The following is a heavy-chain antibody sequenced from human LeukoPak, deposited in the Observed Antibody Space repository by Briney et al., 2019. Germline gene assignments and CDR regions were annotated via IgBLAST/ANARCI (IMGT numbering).Heavy chain of an antibody. V-gene: IGHV3-66*01. CDR1: GFTVSSNH. D-gene: IGHD6-19*01. Sequence: GGSLRLSCAASGFTVSSNHMTWVRQAPGRGLEWVSVIHNDGRTNYADSVKGRFTISRDNSQNTLYLQMNSLRVEDTAVYYCATSSGWNYWGQGTLVTVSS. CDR3: ATSSGWNY. CDR2: IHNDGRT. J-gene: IGHJ4*02.